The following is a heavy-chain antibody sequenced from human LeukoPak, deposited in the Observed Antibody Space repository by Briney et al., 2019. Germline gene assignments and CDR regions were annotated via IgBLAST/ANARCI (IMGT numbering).Heavy chain of an antibody. D-gene: IGHD1-7*01. V-gene: IGHV4-39*01. CDR1: GGSFSGYY. J-gene: IGHJ4*02. Sequence: SETLSLTCTVYGGSFSGYYWTWIRQPPGKGLEWIASVYYSGNTWYNPSLKSRVTISVDTSKNQFSLKLTSVTAADTAVYYCARLPELLNDPFDYWGQGTLVTVSS. CDR2: VYYSGNT. CDR3: ARLPELLNDPFDY.